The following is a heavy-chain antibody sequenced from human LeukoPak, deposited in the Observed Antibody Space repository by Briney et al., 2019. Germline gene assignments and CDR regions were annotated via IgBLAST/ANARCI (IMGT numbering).Heavy chain of an antibody. V-gene: IGHV1-2*02. J-gene: IGHJ4*02. D-gene: IGHD6-13*01. CDR3: ASGIAAAGPGY. Sequence: ASVKVSCKASGCTFTGYYMHWVRQAPGQGLEWMGWINPNSGGTNDAQKLQGRVTMTRDTSISTAYMELSRLRSDDTAVYYCASGIAAAGPGYWGQGTLVTVSS. CDR2: INPNSGGT. CDR1: GCTFTGYY.